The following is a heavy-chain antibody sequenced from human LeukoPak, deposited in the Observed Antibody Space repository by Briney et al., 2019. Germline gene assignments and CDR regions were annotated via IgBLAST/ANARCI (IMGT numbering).Heavy chain of an antibody. CDR3: ASLFPKYYDFWSGLQYFDP. CDR1: GGSISSSPYY. D-gene: IGHD3-3*01. V-gene: IGHV4-39*07. Sequence: SETLSLTCTVSGGSISSSPYYWGWIRQPPGKGLEWIGSIYYSGTTHYNPSLESRVTISVDTSKNQFSLNLSSVTAADTAVYYCASLFPKYYDFWSGLQYFDPWGQGALVTVSS. J-gene: IGHJ5*02. CDR2: IYYSGTT.